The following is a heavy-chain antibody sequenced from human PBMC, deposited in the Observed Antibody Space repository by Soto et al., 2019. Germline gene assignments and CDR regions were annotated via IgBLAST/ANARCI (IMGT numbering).Heavy chain of an antibody. J-gene: IGHJ6*02. CDR1: GFTFSKFG. D-gene: IGHD2-2*01. CDR3: AKDSDQLLFDYYYGMDV. Sequence: LRLSCEASGFTFSKFGIHWVRQAPGKGLEWVAVVSYDGSFKYYADSVKGRFTISRDNSKNTLYLQMNSLRPEDTALYYCAKDSDQLLFDYYYGMDVWGQGTTVTVSS. CDR2: VSYDGSFK. V-gene: IGHV3-30*18.